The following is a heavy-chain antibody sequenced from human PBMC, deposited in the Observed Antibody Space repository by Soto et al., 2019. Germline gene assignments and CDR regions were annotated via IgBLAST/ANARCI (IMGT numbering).Heavy chain of an antibody. CDR2: IYYSGST. CDR3: ARSVVVAASPFDY. Sequence: QVQLQESGPGPVKPSQTLSLTCTVSGGSISSGGYYWSWIRQHPGKGLEWIGYIYYSGSTYYNPSLKSRVTISVDTSKNQFSLKLSSVTVADTAVYYCARSVVVAASPFDYWGQGTLVTVSS. CDR1: GGSISSGGYY. J-gene: IGHJ4*02. D-gene: IGHD2-15*01. V-gene: IGHV4-31*03.